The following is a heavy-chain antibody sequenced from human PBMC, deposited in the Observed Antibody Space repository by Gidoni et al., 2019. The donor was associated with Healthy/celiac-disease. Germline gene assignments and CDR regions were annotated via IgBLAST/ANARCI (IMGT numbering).Heavy chain of an antibody. J-gene: IGHJ4*02. CDR3: TTDVREAYCGGDCYTDY. V-gene: IGHV3-15*07. Sequence: EVQLVESGGGLVKPGESLRLSCAASGFTFSNAGMNWVRQAPGKGLEWVGRIKSKTDGGTTDYAAPVKGRFTISRDDSKNTLYLQMNSLKTEDTAVYYCTTDVREAYCGGDCYTDYWGQGTLVTISS. CDR2: IKSKTDGGTT. D-gene: IGHD2-21*02. CDR1: GFTFSNAG.